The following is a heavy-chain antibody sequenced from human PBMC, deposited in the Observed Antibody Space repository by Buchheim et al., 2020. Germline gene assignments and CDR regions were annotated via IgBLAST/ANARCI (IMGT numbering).Heavy chain of an antibody. Sequence: EVQLVESGGGLVQTGGSLRLYCAASGFTFSNFAMGWVRQGPGKGLEWVSAISGSGDSTFYADSVKGRFTISRDSSKDTLSLQMNSLRAEDTAVYYCAKDPNYYDNTYAFDIWGQGT. CDR3: AKDPNYYDNTYAFDI. CDR1: GFTFSNFA. CDR2: ISGSGDST. D-gene: IGHD3-22*01. J-gene: IGHJ3*02. V-gene: IGHV3-23*04.